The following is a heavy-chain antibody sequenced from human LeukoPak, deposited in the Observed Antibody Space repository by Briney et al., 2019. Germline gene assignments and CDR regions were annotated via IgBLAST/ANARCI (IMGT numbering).Heavy chain of an antibody. CDR1: GGSISSSSYY. Sequence: SETLSLTCTVSGGSISSSSYYWSWIRQPAGKGLEWIGRIYTSGSTNYNPSLKSRVTMSVDTSKNQFSLKLSSVTAADTAVYYCARTTELWDHAGLYNWFDPWGQGTLVTVSS. CDR2: IYTSGST. J-gene: IGHJ5*02. D-gene: IGHD1-26*01. V-gene: IGHV4-61*02. CDR3: ARTTELWDHAGLYNWFDP.